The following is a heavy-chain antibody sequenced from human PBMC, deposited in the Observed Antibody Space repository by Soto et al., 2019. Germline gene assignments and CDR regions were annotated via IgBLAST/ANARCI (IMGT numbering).Heavy chain of an antibody. CDR2: IYWDDDK. CDR1: GFSPSSIALGMG. V-gene: IGHV2-5*02. Sequence: SAPTLVNPTQTLTLTCNFSGFSPSSIALGMGVGCIRQPPGKALEWLALIYWDDDKRYNPSLKSRLTITKDISQSQVVLTMTNMDAVDTGTYYCTHWSMGTRGKIFFECWGQGALVTVSS. D-gene: IGHD2-8*01. CDR3: THWSMGTRGKIFFEC. J-gene: IGHJ4*02.